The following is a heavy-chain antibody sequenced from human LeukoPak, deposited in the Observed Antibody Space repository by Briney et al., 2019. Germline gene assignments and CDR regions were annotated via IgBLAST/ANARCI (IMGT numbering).Heavy chain of an antibody. Sequence: GGSLRLSCAASGFTFSSYGMHCVRQAPGKGLVWVSRIKSDGSSTSYADSVKGRFTISRDNAKNTLYLQMNSMRVEDMAVYYCARDLSYSFDYWGQGILVTVSS. CDR3: ARDLSYSFDY. V-gene: IGHV3-74*01. J-gene: IGHJ4*02. CDR2: IKSDGSST. CDR1: GFTFSSYG. D-gene: IGHD5-18*01.